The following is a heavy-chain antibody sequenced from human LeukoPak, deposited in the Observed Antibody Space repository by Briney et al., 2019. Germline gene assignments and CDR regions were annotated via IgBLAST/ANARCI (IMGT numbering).Heavy chain of an antibody. CDR2: IHTGGST. J-gene: IGHJ4*02. CDR1: GFTVSSNY. V-gene: IGHV3-53*01. Sequence: GGSLRLSCAASGFTVSSNYMSWVRQAPGKGLEWVSVIHTGGSTYYADSVKGRFTISRDNSKNTLYLQMNSLRAEDTAVYYCARDMGRGSALDYWGQGTLVTVSS. D-gene: IGHD5-12*01. CDR3: ARDMGRGSALDY.